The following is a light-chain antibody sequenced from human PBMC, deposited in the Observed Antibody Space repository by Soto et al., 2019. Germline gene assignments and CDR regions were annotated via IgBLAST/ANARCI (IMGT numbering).Light chain of an antibody. CDR3: QQYSNWPIT. CDR2: GTS. CDR1: QSVRSN. V-gene: IGKV3-15*01. J-gene: IGKJ5*01. Sequence: EIVMTQSPDTLSVSPGERATLSCRASQSVRSNLAWYQQKPGQAPRLLIYGTSTRATGFPARFSGSGSGIEFTLTISSLQSEDFAVYYCQQYSNWPITFGQGTRLELK.